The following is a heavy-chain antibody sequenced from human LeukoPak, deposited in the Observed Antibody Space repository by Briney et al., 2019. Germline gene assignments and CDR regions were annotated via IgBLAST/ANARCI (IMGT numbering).Heavy chain of an antibody. Sequence: ASVKVSCKASGYTFTSYDINWVRQATGQGLEWMGWMNPNSGNTGYAQKFQGRVTMTRNTSISTAYMELSSLRSEDTAVYYCARAGELLWFGELIRYYYYYYMDVWGKGTTVTISS. CDR3: ARAGELLWFGELIRYYYYYYMDV. CDR2: MNPNSGNT. D-gene: IGHD3-10*01. J-gene: IGHJ6*03. V-gene: IGHV1-8*01. CDR1: GYTFTSYD.